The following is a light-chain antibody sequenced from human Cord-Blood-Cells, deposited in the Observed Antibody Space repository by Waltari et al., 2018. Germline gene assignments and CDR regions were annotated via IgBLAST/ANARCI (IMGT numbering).Light chain of an antibody. CDR1: PSVLYSSKNKNY. V-gene: IGKV4-1*01. CDR2: WAS. Sequence: DIVLTQSPYSLAVSLGERATINCKSSPSVLYSSKNKNYLAWYQQKPGQPPKLLIYWASTRESGVPDRFSGSGSGTDFTLTISSLQAEDVAVYYCQQYYSTPYTFGQGTKLEIK. CDR3: QQYYSTPYT. J-gene: IGKJ2*01.